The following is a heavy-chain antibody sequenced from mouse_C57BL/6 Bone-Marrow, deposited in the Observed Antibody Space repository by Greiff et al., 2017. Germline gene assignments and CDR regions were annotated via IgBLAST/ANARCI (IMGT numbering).Heavy chain of an antibody. D-gene: IGHD6-1*01. Sequence: QVQLQQSGPGRVQPSQSLSITCTVSGFSLTSYGVHWVRQSPGKGLEWLGVLWSGGSTYYNAAFISRLSISKDNSKSQVFFKMNSLQADDTAIYYCARMQIPGYFDVWGKGTTVTVSS. CDR3: ARMQIPGYFDV. CDR1: GFSLTSYG. V-gene: IGHV2-2*01. CDR2: LWSGGST. J-gene: IGHJ1*03.